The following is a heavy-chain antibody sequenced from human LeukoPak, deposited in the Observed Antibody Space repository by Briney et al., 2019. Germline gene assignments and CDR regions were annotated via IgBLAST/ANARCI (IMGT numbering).Heavy chain of an antibody. CDR1: GFTFSSNA. CDR2: ISGSGGDA. J-gene: IGHJ4*02. D-gene: IGHD2-21*02. CDR3: TKSYTYYCGGDCRIDY. Sequence: GGSLRLSCAASGFTFSSNAMGWVRQAPGKGLEWVSAISGSGGDAYYADSVKGRFTISRDNSKSTLFLQMNSLRVEDTALYYCTKSYTYYCGGDCRIDYWGQGTLVTVSS. V-gene: IGHV3-23*01.